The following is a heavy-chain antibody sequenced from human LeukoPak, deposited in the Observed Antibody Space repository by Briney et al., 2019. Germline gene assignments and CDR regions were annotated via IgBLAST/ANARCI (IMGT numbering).Heavy chain of an antibody. CDR3: ARDICGYNYGCFDS. CDR1: GGSISNYY. J-gene: IGHJ4*02. CDR2: IYYSGNT. Sequence: SETLSLTCTVSGGSISNYYWSWIRQPPGKGLEYIGYIYYSGNTNYNPSLKSRVTISVDTSKNQFSLKLSSVTAADTAVYYCARDICGYNYGCFDSWGQGTLVTVSS. D-gene: IGHD5-18*01. V-gene: IGHV4-59*01.